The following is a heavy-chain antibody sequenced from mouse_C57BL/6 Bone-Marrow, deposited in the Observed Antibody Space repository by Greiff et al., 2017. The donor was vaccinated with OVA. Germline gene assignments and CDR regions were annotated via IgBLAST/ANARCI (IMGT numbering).Heavy chain of an antibody. D-gene: IGHD1-1*01. Sequence: EVQLQESGPGLVKPSQSLSLTCSVTGYSITSGYYWNWIRQFPGNKLEWMGYISYDGSNNYNPSLKNRISITRDTSKNQFFLKLNSVTTEDTATYYCARSYGSSPLAYWGQGTLVTVSA. V-gene: IGHV3-6*01. CDR3: ARSYGSSPLAY. CDR2: ISYDGSN. J-gene: IGHJ3*01. CDR1: GYSITSGYY.